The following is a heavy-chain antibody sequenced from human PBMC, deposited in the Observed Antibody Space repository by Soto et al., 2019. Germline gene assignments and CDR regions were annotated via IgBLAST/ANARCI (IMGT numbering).Heavy chain of an antibody. V-gene: IGHV4-34*01. CDR3: ARGVRMYYGSGSYNWFYP. CDR1: GGSFSGYY. D-gene: IGHD3-10*01. J-gene: IGHJ5*02. Sequence: SETLSLTCAVYGGSFSGYYWSWIRQPPGKGLEWIGEINHSGSTNYNPSLKSRVTISVDTSKNQFSLKLSSVTAADTAVYYCARGVRMYYGSGSYNWFYPWGQGTLVTVSS. CDR2: INHSGST.